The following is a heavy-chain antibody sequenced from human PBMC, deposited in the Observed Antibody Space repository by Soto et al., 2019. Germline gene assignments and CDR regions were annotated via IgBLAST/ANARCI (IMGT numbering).Heavy chain of an antibody. Sequence: PGGSLRLSCAASGFTFSDQYMTWIRQAPGKGLEWVSKISGDATITYYADSVKGRFTVSRDNAKKSLYLQMNSLRAEDTAVYYCASDPYYYASGFWGKRSLV. J-gene: IGHJ4*02. CDR1: GFTFSDQY. V-gene: IGHV3-11*01. CDR2: ISGDATIT. CDR3: ASDPYYYASGF. D-gene: IGHD3-10*01.